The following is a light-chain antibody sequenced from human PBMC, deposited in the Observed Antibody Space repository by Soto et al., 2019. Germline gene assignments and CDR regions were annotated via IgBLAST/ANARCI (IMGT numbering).Light chain of an antibody. CDR2: GAS. Sequence: TKSPGTLYAKVGDSGTSTGLASQGLTSYLAWYPQKPGKAPYLLIYGASTLQSGVPSRFSGSGSGTDFTLTIISLQAEDFATYYCQQTRSYPSTFGGGTKVDIK. J-gene: IGKJ4*01. CDR3: QQTRSYPST. CDR1: QGLTSY. V-gene: IGKV1-9*01.